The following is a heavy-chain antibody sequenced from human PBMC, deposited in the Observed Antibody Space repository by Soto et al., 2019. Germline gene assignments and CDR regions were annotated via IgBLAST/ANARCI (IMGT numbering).Heavy chain of an antibody. CDR1: GDSIGGSHYF. CDR2: IAASGNI. D-gene: IGHD5-18*01. V-gene: IGHV4-39*01. Sequence: QLQLQESGPGLVKPSETLSLNCLVAGDSIGGSHYFWGWIRQAPGKSLEWIGTIAASGNIYYNPSLKSRLTISADTSKNQFSVNLISVTAADTAMYYCAIHADTPLITPPLAFDVWGQGTMVTVSS. CDR3: AIHADTPLITPPLAFDV. J-gene: IGHJ3*01.